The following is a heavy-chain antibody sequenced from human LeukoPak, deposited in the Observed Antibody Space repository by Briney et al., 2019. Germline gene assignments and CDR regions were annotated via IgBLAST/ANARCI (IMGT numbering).Heavy chain of an antibody. CDR1: GFTFSNAW. CDR3: TTEVPRIAVAGTSDY. V-gene: IGHV3-15*01. Sequence: GGSLRLSCAASGFTFSNAWMSWVRQAPGKGLEWVGRIKSKTDGSTTDYAAAVKGRFTISRDDSKNTLYLQMNSLKTEDTAVYYCTTEVPRIAVAGTSDYWGQGTLVTVSS. D-gene: IGHD6-19*01. J-gene: IGHJ4*02. CDR2: IKSKTDGSTT.